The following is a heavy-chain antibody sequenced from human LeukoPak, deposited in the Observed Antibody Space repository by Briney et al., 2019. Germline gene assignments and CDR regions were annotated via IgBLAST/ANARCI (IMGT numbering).Heavy chain of an antibody. CDR2: ISGNTGLVA. V-gene: IGHV3-23*01. Sequence: QPGGSLRLSCAASGFSFNNYNMNWVRQAPGKGLEWVSTISGNTGLVAYYADSVKGRFTISRDNSKNTVYLQMNSLRVEDTAVYYCAKPPPDSSSWLFDYWGQGTLVTVSS. CDR3: AKPPPDSSSWLFDY. D-gene: IGHD6-13*01. CDR1: GFSFNNYN. J-gene: IGHJ4*02.